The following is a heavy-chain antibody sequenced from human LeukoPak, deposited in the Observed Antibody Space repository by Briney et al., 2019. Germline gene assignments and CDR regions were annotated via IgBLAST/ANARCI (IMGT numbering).Heavy chain of an antibody. V-gene: IGHV3-21*01. CDR1: GFTFSSYS. CDR2: ISSSSSYI. D-gene: IGHD2-2*01. Sequence: PGGSLRLSCAASGFTFSSYSTNWVRQAPGKGLEWVSSISSSSSYIYYADSVKGRFTISRDNAKNSLYLQMNSLRAEDTAVYYCARDAYCSSTSCDDYWGQGTLVTVSS. CDR3: ARDAYCSSTSCDDY. J-gene: IGHJ4*02.